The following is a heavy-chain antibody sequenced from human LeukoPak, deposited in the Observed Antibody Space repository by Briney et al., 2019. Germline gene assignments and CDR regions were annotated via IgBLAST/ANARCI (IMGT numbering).Heavy chain of an antibody. D-gene: IGHD6-13*01. CDR1: GFTVRSNY. Sequence: GGSLRLSCAASGFTVRSNYMSWVRQAPGKGLEWVSVIYSGGSTYYADSVKGRFTISRDNSKNTLYLQMNSLRAEDTAVYYCARAGQLAKKDAFDIWGQGTMVTVSS. CDR2: IYSGGST. V-gene: IGHV3-66*01. CDR3: ARAGQLAKKDAFDI. J-gene: IGHJ3*02.